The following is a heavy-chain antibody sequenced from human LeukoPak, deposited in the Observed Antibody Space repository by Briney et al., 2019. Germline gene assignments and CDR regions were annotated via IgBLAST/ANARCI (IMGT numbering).Heavy chain of an antibody. J-gene: IGHJ4*02. CDR3: AKRGVVIRVILVGFHKEANYFDS. CDR2: ISDSGGRT. Sequence: GGSLRLSCAVSGFTLINYDMSWVRQAPGKGLEWVAGISDSGGRTKYADSVKGRFSISRDNPKNTLYLQMNSLRAEDTAVYFCAKRGVVIRVILVGFHKEANYFDSWGQGALVTVSS. CDR1: GFTLINYD. V-gene: IGHV3-23*01. D-gene: IGHD2-21*01.